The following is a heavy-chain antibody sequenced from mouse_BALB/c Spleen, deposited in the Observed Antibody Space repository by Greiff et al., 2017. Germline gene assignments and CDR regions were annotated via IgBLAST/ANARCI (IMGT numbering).Heavy chain of an antibody. CDR1: GYTFTSYT. D-gene: IGHD2-4*01. Sequence: VHLVESGAELARPGASVKMSCKASGYTFTSYTMHWVKQRPGQGLEWIGYINPSSGYTNYNQKFKDKATLTADKSSSTAYMQLSSLTSEDSAVYYCARSFHYDPFAYWGQGTLVTVSA. V-gene: IGHV1-4*01. CDR3: ARSFHYDPFAY. CDR2: INPSSGYT. J-gene: IGHJ3*01.